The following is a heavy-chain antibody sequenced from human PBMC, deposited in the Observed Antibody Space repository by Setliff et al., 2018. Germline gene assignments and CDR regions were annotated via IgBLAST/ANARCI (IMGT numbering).Heavy chain of an antibody. CDR3: ARDGVSYAMDV. CDR2: IXGXXXTI. V-gene: IGHV3-11*04. J-gene: IGHJ6*02. Sequence: GGSLRLSCAASGFSFSGYYMSWVRQAPGKGLEWLSKIXGXXXTIFYXXSVRGRFTISRDNAKNLLYLQMNNLRVEDTALYSCARDGVSYAMDVWGHGTTVTVSS. CDR1: GFSFSGYY.